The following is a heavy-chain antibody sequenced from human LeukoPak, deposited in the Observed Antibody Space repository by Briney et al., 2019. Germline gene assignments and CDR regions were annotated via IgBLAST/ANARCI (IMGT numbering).Heavy chain of an antibody. D-gene: IGHD3-10*01. CDR3: ARSRVSGSYGMDV. CDR2: IYSGGDT. CDR1: GFRISSNY. V-gene: IGHV3-66*01. J-gene: IGHJ6*02. Sequence: PGGSLRLSWAASGFRISSNYMSWVRQAPGKGLEWVSVIYSGGDTYYADSVKGRFTISRDNSKNTLYLQMNSLRAEDTAVYYCARSRVSGSYGMDVWGQGTTVTVSS.